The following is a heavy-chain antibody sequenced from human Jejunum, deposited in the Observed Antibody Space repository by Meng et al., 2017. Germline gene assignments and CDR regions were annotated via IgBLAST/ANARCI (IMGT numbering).Heavy chain of an antibody. CDR1: GFTFSNHA. Sequence: GESLKISCAASGFTFSNHAMSWVRQSPGKGLAWVSTINYSGAITYYADSVKGRFTISRDNSMTTLFLQLNSLRAEDTAEYYCARPRGYEYHSGNYRYSGFDIWGRGTMVTVSS. CDR3: ARPRGYEYHSGNYRYSGFDI. D-gene: IGHD3-16*02. V-gene: IGHV3-23*01. CDR2: INYSGAIT. J-gene: IGHJ3*02.